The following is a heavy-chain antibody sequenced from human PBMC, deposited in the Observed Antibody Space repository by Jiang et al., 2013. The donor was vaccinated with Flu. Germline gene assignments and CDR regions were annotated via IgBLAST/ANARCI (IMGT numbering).Heavy chain of an antibody. CDR3: GRDRRGAAAGTGGGMDV. V-gene: IGHV1-2*02. CDR1: GYTLTGNY. D-gene: IGHD6-13*01. Sequence: SGAEVKKPGASVKVSCKASGYTLTGNYMHWVRQAPGQGLEWMGWINPNNGDTNYAQKFQGRVTMTRDTSINTAYMELSRLRSDDTAMYYCGRDRRGAAAGTGGGMDVWGQGTTV. CDR2: INPNNGDT. J-gene: IGHJ6*02.